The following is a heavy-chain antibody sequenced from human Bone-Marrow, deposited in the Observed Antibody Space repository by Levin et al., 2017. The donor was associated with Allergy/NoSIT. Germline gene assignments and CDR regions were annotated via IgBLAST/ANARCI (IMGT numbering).Heavy chain of an antibody. V-gene: IGHV3-48*01. J-gene: IGHJ3*02. D-gene: IGHD5-24*01. CDR1: GFTFSSYS. CDR2: ISSSSSTI. Sequence: GESLKISCAASGFTFSSYSMNWVRQAPGKGLEWVSYISSSSSTIYYADSVKGRFTISRDNAKNSLYLQMNSLRAEDTAVYYCARVGSRWLQYAFDIWGQGTMVTVSS. CDR3: ARVGSRWLQYAFDI.